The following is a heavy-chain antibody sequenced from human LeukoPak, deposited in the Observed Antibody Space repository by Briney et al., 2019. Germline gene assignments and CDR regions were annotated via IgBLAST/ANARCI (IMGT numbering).Heavy chain of an antibody. CDR2: IYYSGST. Sequence: PSQTLSLTCTVSGGSISSYYWSWIRQPPGKGLEWIRYIYYSGSTNYNPSLKSRVTISVDTSKNQFSLKLSSVTAADTAVYYCAREVVVVPAAERGAFDIWGQGTMVTVSS. CDR1: GGSISSYY. D-gene: IGHD2-2*01. J-gene: IGHJ3*02. CDR3: AREVVVVPAAERGAFDI. V-gene: IGHV4-59*01.